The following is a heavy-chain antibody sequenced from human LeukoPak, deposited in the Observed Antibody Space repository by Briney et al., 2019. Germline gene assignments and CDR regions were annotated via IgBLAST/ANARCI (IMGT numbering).Heavy chain of an antibody. Sequence: PSQTLSLTCTVSGGSISSGGYYWSWIRQPPGKGLEWIGYIYHSGSTYYNPSLKSRVTISVDRSKNQFSLKLSSVTAADTAVYYCARGERQQLPDYWGQGTLVTVSS. CDR2: IYHSGST. D-gene: IGHD6-13*01. J-gene: IGHJ4*02. CDR1: GGSISSGGYY. V-gene: IGHV4-30-2*01. CDR3: ARGERQQLPDY.